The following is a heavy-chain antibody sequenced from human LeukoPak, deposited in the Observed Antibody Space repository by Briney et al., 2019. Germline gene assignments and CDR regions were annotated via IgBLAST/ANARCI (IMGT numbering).Heavy chain of an antibody. CDR1: GFTFSSYS. V-gene: IGHV3-48*04. J-gene: IGHJ4*02. CDR3: ARDLSSSWYDY. CDR2: ISSSSSTI. Sequence: GGSLRLSCAASGFTFSSYSMNWVRQAPGKGLEWVSYISSSSSTIYYADSVKGRFTISRDNAKNSLYLQMNSLGAEDTAVYYCARDLSSSWYDYWGQGTLVTVSS. D-gene: IGHD6-13*01.